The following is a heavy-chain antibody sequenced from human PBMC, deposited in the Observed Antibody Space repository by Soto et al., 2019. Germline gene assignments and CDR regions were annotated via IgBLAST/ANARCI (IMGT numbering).Heavy chain of an antibody. D-gene: IGHD2-2*01. V-gene: IGHV4-59*01. J-gene: IGHJ5*02. CDR1: GGSISSYY. CDR2: IYYSGST. CDR3: ARDGRCSSTSCYHWFDP. Sequence: SETLSLTCTVSGGSISSYYWSWIRQPPGKGLEWIGYIYYSGSTNYNPSLKSRVTISVDTSKNQFSLKLSSVTAADTAVYYCARDGRCSSTSCYHWFDPWGQGTLVTVSS.